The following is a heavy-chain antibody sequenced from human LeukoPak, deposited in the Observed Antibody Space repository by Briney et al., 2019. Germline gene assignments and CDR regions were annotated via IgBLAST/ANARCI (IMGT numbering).Heavy chain of an antibody. CDR1: GFTFSTYT. CDR3: AKDGYSSGPGYFDY. J-gene: IGHJ4*02. Sequence: GGSLRLSCAASGFTFSTYTMYWVRHPAGKRLEWVSTISGSGGSTYYADSVKGRFTISRDNSKNTLYLQMNSLRGVGTAVYYCAKDGYSSGPGYFDYWGQGTLVTVSS. CDR2: ISGSGGST. D-gene: IGHD6-19*01. V-gene: IGHV3-23*01.